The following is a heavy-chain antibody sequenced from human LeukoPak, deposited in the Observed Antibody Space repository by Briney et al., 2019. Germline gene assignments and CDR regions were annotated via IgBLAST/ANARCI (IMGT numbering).Heavy chain of an antibody. CDR3: ARVDWGYNWFDP. CDR2: IIPIFGTA. D-gene: IGHD3-16*01. J-gene: IGHJ5*02. CDR1: GGTFSSYA. Sequence: SVKVSCKASGGTFSSYAISWVRQAPGQGLEWMGGIIPIFGTANYAQKFQGRVTITTDESTSTAYMELSSLRSEDTAVYYCARVDWGYNWFDPWGQGTLVTVSS. V-gene: IGHV1-69*05.